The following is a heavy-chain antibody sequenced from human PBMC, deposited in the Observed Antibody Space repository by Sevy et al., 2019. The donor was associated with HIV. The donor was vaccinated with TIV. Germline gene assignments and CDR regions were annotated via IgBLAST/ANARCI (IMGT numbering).Heavy chain of an antibody. D-gene: IGHD6-19*01. V-gene: IGHV3-21*01. Sequence: GGSLRLSCAASGFTFSNYFINWVRQAPGKGLEWVSSISSGSSYIFYADSVKGRFTISRDNAKNSLYLHMNSLRPEDTAVYYCTRDAGYSIAWSPSDYWGQGTLVTVSS. CDR3: TRDAGYSIAWSPSDY. CDR1: GFTFSNYF. CDR2: ISSGSSYI. J-gene: IGHJ4*02.